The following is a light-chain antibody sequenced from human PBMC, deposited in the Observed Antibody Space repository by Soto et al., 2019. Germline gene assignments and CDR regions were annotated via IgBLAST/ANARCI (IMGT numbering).Light chain of an antibody. CDR3: QQYNDWLS. V-gene: IGKV3-15*01. J-gene: IGKJ4*01. Sequence: EIVMTQSPATLSVSPGETATLSCRASQSVGSALAWYQQKPGQPPRLLIYGASTRATGIPATFSGSGSGTEFTLTSSSRQSEDFAVYYCQQYNDWLSFGGGTKVEIK. CDR1: QSVGSA. CDR2: GAS.